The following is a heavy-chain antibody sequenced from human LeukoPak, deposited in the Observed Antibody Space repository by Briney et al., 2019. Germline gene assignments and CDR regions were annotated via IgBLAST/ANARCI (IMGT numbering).Heavy chain of an antibody. CDR3: ARGTAAAANRNWFDS. CDR1: GFTLRSYA. D-gene: IGHD6-13*01. Sequence: PGGSLRLSCAASGFTLRSYAMSWVRQAPGKGLEWVSGISGSGGSTYYADSVKGRFTISRDNSKNTLYLQMDSLRAEDTAVYFCARGTAAAANRNWFDSWGQGTLVTVSS. V-gene: IGHV3-23*01. CDR2: ISGSGGST. J-gene: IGHJ5*01.